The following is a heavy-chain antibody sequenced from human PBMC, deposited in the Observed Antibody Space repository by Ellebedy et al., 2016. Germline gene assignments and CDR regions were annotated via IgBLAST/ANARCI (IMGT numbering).Heavy chain of an antibody. J-gene: IGHJ3*02. D-gene: IGHD6-6*01. CDR1: GGSISSSSSY. V-gene: IGHV4-39*07. Sequence: SETLSLTCTVSGGSISSSSSYWGWIRQPPGKGLEWIGTIYYTGSTYYSPSLKSRLTISIDTSKRQFSLKLRSVTAADTAIYYCARADGEAARRQAFHIWGQGTMVTVSS. CDR3: ARADGEAARRQAFHI. CDR2: IYYTGST.